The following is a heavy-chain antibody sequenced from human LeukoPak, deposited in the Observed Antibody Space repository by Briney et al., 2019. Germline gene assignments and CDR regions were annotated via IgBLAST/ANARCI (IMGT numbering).Heavy chain of an antibody. V-gene: IGHV3-20*04. J-gene: IGHJ6*02. CDR1: AFTFDDYG. Sequence: PGGSLRLSCAASAFTFDDYGMSWVSQAPGKWMEWVSGINWNGGRTGYADSVKGRFTISRDNAKNTLYLQMNSLRAEDSAVYYCARDRYYSMDVWGQGTTVTVSS. CDR3: ARDRYYSMDV. CDR2: INWNGGRT.